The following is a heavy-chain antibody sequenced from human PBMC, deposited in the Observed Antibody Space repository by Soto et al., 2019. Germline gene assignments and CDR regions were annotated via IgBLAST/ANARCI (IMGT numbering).Heavy chain of an antibody. Sequence: PGGSLRLSCVASGFTFSSYTMTWVRQAAGGGLEWVSSVTGSGSATYYADSVKGRFTISRDNSKYTLYVQMNSLRAEDTALYFCARWILPTVSYFESWGQGTLVTVSS. CDR2: VTGSGSAT. D-gene: IGHD5-18*01. J-gene: IGHJ4*02. V-gene: IGHV3-23*01. CDR1: GFTFSSYT. CDR3: ARWILPTVSYFES.